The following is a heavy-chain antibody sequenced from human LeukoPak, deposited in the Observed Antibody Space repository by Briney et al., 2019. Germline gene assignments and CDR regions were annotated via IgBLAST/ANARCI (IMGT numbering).Heavy chain of an antibody. V-gene: IGHV3-23*01. J-gene: IGHJ4*02. D-gene: IGHD6-25*01. CDR1: GFTFSNSA. CDR2: ISGSGSST. CDR3: AKDRSIVAAAIFDY. Sequence: GGSLRLSCAASGFTFSNSAMTWVRQAPGKGLEWVSAISGSGSSTYCADSVKGRFTISRDNSKNTLYLQMNSLRAEDTAVYYCAKDRSIVAAAIFDYWGQGTLVTVSS.